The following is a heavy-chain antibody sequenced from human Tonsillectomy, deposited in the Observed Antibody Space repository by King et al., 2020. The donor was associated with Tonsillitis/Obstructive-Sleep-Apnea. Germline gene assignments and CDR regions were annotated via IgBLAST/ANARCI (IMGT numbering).Heavy chain of an antibody. CDR1: GLTFASYD. Sequence: VQMVESGGGFVQPGGSLRLSCAASGLTFASYDMAWVRQLPGKGLEWVSSITDRGGRTYIAESVKGRFTISRDNSKNILFLQMNSLRAEDTAVYYCAKDLIGARFGAWGQGTLVTVSS. D-gene: IGHD3-16*01. V-gene: IGHV3-23*04. J-gene: IGHJ5*02. CDR2: ITDRGGRT. CDR3: AKDLIGARFGA.